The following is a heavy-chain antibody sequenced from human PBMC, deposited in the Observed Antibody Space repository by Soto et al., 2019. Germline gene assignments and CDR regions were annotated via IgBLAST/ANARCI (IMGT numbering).Heavy chain of an antibody. CDR2: ISSSSSYI. J-gene: IGHJ4*02. Sequence: PGGSLRLSCAASGFTFSSYSMNWVRQAPGKGPEWVSSISSSSSYIYYADSVKGRFTITRDNAKNTVYLQMSSLRAEDTAVYYCVRDWRQTSGDYWGQGTLVTVSS. V-gene: IGHV3-21*01. D-gene: IGHD6-25*01. CDR3: VRDWRQTSGDY. CDR1: GFTFSSYS.